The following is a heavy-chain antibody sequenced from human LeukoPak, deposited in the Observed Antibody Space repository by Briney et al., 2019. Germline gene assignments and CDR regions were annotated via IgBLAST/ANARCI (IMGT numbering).Heavy chain of an antibody. CDR2: IYHSGST. Sequence: SETLSLTCTVSGYSISSGYYWGWIRQPPGKGLEWIGSIYHSGSTYYNPSLKSRVTISVDTSKNQFSLKLSSVTAADTAVYYCARDGITMVRGVIREDYWGQGTLVTVSS. CDR3: ARDGITMVRGVIREDY. V-gene: IGHV4-38-2*02. D-gene: IGHD3-10*01. J-gene: IGHJ4*02. CDR1: GYSISSGYY.